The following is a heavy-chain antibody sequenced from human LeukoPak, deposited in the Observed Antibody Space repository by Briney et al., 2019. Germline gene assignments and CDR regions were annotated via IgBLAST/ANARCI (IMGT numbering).Heavy chain of an antibody. CDR2: ISYDGSNK. CDR1: GFTFSSYG. Sequence: GGSLRLSCAASGFTFSSYGMHWVRQAPGKGLEWVAVISYDGSNKYYADSVKGRFTISRDNSKNTLYLQMNSLRADDTAVYYCAKRNGGNSGDFDYWGQGTLVTVSS. D-gene: IGHD2-21*02. CDR3: AKRNGGNSGDFDY. J-gene: IGHJ4*02. V-gene: IGHV3-30*18.